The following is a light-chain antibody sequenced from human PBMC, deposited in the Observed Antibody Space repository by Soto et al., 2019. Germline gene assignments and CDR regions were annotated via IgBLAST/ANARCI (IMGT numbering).Light chain of an antibody. Sequence: DIEMTQSPSSLSASVGDRVTITCRASQGISNYLAWYQQRPGKVPKLLIYAASTLQSGVPSRFSGSGSGTDFTLTISSLQPEDVATYDCQKYDSAPWTFGQGTEEEIK. J-gene: IGKJ1*01. CDR3: QKYDSAPWT. CDR1: QGISNY. V-gene: IGKV1-27*01. CDR2: AAS.